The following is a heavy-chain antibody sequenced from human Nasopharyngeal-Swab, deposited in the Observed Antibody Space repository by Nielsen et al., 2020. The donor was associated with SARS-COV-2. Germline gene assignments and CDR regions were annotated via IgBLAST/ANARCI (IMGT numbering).Heavy chain of an antibody. CDR2: INHTGNT. Sequence: WIRQPPGKGLEWIGEINHTGNTNYNPSLKSRVTISVGSSKNQFSLKLDSVTAADTAGDYWAREDYGYPDYWGQGTLVTVSS. CDR3: AREDYGYPDY. J-gene: IGHJ4*02. D-gene: IGHD3-16*01. V-gene: IGHV4-34*01.